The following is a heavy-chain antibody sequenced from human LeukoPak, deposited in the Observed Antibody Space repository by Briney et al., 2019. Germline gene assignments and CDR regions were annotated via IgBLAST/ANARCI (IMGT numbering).Heavy chain of an antibody. J-gene: IGHJ4*02. D-gene: IGHD6-6*01. V-gene: IGHV1-18*01. Sequence: GASVKVSCKASGYTFTSYGISWVRQAPGQGLEWMGWISAYNGNTNYAQKLQGRVTMTTDTSTSTAYMELRSLRSDDTAVYYCARDEYSSSTPAPSGYWGQGTLVTVSS. CDR3: ARDEYSSSTPAPSGY. CDR2: ISAYNGNT. CDR1: GYTFTSYG.